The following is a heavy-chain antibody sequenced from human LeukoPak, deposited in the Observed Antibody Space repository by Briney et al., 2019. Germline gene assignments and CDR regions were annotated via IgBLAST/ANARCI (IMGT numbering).Heavy chain of an antibody. CDR3: ARKAYAYDFWSEGYFDY. CDR2: ISYGGSNK. CDR1: GFTFTNYT. D-gene: IGHD3-3*01. J-gene: IGHJ4*02. Sequence: GGSLRLSCAASGFTFTNYTMYWVRQAPGKGLEWVALISYGGSNKYYADSVKGRFTISRDNSKNTLYLQMSSLRAEDTAVYYCARKAYAYDFWSEGYFDYWGQGTLVTVSS. V-gene: IGHV3-30-3*01.